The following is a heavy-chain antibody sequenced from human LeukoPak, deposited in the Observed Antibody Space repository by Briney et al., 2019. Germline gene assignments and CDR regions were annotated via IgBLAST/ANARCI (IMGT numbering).Heavy chain of an antibody. CDR1: GYSISSGYY. D-gene: IGHD1-26*01. V-gene: IGHV4-38-2*02. CDR3: ARGLLWTFFDY. CDR2: IYHSGST. J-gene: IGHJ4*02. Sequence: SETLSLTCTVSGYSISSGYYWGWIRQPPGKGLEWIGSIYHSGSTYYNPSLKSRVTISVDTSKNQFSLKLSSVTAADTAVYYCARGLLWTFFDYWGQRTLVTVSS.